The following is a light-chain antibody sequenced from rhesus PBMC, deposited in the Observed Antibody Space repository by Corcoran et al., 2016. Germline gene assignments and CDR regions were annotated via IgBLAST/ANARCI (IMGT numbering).Light chain of an antibody. V-gene: IGKV1-74*01. Sequence: DIQMTQSPSFLSASVGDRVTITCRASENVNNYLNWYQQKPGKAPKLLIDKASTLQSGVPSRISGSGCGTDYTFTIRSLRPEYVATYYCQLGYGPPFTFGPGTKLDIK. J-gene: IGKJ3*01. CDR3: QLGYGPPFT. CDR1: ENVNNY. CDR2: KAS.